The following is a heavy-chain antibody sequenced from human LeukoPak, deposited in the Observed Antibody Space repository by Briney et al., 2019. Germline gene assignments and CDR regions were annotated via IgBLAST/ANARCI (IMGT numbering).Heavy chain of an antibody. J-gene: IGHJ3*02. CDR2: INPNSGGT. CDR1: GYTFTGYY. CDR3: ARSYYDFWSGYYTGGAFDI. D-gene: IGHD3-3*01. V-gene: IGHV1-2*06. Sequence: ASVKVSCKASGYTFTGYYMHWVRQAPGQGLEWMGRINPNSGGTNYAQKFQGRVTMTRDTSISTAYMELSRLRSDDTAVYYCARSYYDFWSGYYTGGAFDIWGQGTMVTVSS.